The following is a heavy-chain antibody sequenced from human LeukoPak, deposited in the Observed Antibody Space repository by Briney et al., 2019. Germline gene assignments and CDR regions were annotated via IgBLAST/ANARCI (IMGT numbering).Heavy chain of an antibody. CDR1: GITFSNAW. CDR2: ISDSGNT. D-gene: IGHD2-21*01. J-gene: IGHJ4*02. V-gene: IGHV3-23*01. Sequence: PGGSLRLSCAASGITFSNAWMSWVRQAPGKGLEWVSAISDSGNTYHADSVKGRFTISRDSSKNTLFLQMNRLRPEDAAVYYCAKAPVTTCRGAYCYPFDYWGQGTLVTVSS. CDR3: AKAPVTTCRGAYCYPFDY.